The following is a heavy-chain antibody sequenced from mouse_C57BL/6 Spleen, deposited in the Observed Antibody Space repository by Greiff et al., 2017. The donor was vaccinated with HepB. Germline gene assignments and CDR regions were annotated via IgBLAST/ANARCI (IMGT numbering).Heavy chain of an antibody. J-gene: IGHJ3*01. Sequence: DVQLVESGGGLVKPGGSLKLSCAASGFTFSSYAMSWVRQTPEKRLEWVATISDGGSYTYYPDNVKGRFTISRDNAKNNLYLQMSHLKSEDTAMYYCALDSSFAYWGQGTLVTVSA. D-gene: IGHD3-2*01. CDR2: ISDGGSYT. CDR3: ALDSSFAY. CDR1: GFTFSSYA. V-gene: IGHV5-4*01.